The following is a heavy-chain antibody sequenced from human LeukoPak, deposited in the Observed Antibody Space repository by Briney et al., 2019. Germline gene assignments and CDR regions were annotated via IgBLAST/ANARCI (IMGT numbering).Heavy chain of an antibody. J-gene: IGHJ4*02. CDR3: ARVEMATITEYYFDY. CDR1: GGSISSRSYY. Sequence: SEALSLTCTVSGGSISSRSYYWGWIRQPPGKGLEWIGSIYYSGSTYYNPSLKSRVTISVDTSKNQFSLKLSSVTAADTAVYYCARVEMATITEYYFDYWGQGTLGTVSS. D-gene: IGHD5-24*01. V-gene: IGHV4-39*07. CDR2: IYYSGST.